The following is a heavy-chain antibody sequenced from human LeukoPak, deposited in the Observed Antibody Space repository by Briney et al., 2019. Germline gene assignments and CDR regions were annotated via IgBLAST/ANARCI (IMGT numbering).Heavy chain of an antibody. CDR3: ARPPTI. Sequence: SETLSFNSSGYTFTVYYMHWVWKPHRQGNELEWIGYINYSGSGSTKYNPSLESRVSISVDTSKTQFSLKLRSVTAADTAVYYCARPPTIGGKGKLVTVS. V-gene: IGHV4-59*08. D-gene: IGHD4/OR15-4a*01. CDR1: TFTVYYMH. J-gene: IGHJ4*02. CDR2: INYSGSGST.